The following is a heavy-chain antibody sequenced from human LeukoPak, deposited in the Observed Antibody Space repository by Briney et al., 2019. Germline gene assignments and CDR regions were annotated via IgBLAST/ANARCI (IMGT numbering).Heavy chain of an antibody. D-gene: IGHD3-22*01. CDR2: IYPGDSDT. CDR3: ARHTTYYYDSSGYRWDYYYMDV. J-gene: IGHJ6*03. CDR1: GYSFTSYW. Sequence: GGALKISCKGSGYSFTSYWIGWVRPMPGKGVGWMGIIYPGDSDTRYSPSFQGQVTISADKSISTAYLQWSSLKASDTAMYYCARHTTYYYDSSGYRWDYYYMDVWGKGTTVTVSS. V-gene: IGHV5-51*01.